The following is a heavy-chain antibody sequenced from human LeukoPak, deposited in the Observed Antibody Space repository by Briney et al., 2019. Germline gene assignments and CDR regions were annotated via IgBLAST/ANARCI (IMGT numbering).Heavy chain of an antibody. CDR3: ARDSSGYSSLDY. D-gene: IGHD3-22*01. CDR1: GGSISSGGYY. CDR2: IYYSGST. V-gene: IGHV4-31*01. Sequence: ASQTLSLTCTVPGGSISSGGYYWSWIRQHPGKGLEWIGYIYYSGSTYYNPSLKSPVAISVDTSKNQFSLKLSSVTAADTAVYYCARDSSGYSSLDYWGQGTLVTVSS. J-gene: IGHJ4*02.